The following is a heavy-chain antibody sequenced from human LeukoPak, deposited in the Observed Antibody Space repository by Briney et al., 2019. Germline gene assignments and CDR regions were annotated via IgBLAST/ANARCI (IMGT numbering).Heavy chain of an antibody. CDR2: ISGGST. Sequence: GGSLRLSCAASGFTVSSNEMSWVRQAPGKGLEWVSSISGGSTYYADSRKGRFTISRDNSKNTLHLQMNSLRAEDTAVYYCARVLVRDGWFGELLVLYGMDVWGQGTTVTVSS. J-gene: IGHJ6*02. D-gene: IGHD3-10*01. CDR3: ARVLVRDGWFGELLVLYGMDV. V-gene: IGHV3-38-3*01. CDR1: GFTVSSNE.